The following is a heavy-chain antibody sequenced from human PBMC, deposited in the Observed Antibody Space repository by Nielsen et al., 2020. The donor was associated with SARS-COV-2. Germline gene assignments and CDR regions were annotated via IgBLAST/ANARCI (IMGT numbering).Heavy chain of an antibody. CDR2: INPNSGGT. Sequence: ASVKVSYKASGYTFTGYYMHWVRQAPGQGLEWMGRINPNSGGTNYAQKFQGRVTMTRDTSISTAYMELSRLRSDDTAVYYCARGGYCSSTSCLLWFDPWGQGTLVTVSS. CDR1: GYTFTGYY. D-gene: IGHD2-2*01. CDR3: ARGGYCSSTSCLLWFDP. V-gene: IGHV1-2*06. J-gene: IGHJ5*02.